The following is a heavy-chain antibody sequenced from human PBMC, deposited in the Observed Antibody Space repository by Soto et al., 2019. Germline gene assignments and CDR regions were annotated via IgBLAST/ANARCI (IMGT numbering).Heavy chain of an antibody. CDR1: GYTFTSYA. CDR2: INAGNGNT. J-gene: IGHJ4*02. CDR3: ARARGGLTYYYDSSGSPLDY. V-gene: IGHV1-3*01. Sequence: SSVKVSCKASGYTFTSYAIHWVRQAPGQRLEWMGWINAGNGNTKYSQKFQGRVTITRDTSASTAYMELSSLRSEDTAVYYCARARGGLTYYYDSSGSPLDYWGQGTLVTVSS. D-gene: IGHD3-22*01.